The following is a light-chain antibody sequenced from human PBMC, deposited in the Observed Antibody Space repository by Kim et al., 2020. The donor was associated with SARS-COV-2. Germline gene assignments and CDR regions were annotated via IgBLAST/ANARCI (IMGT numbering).Light chain of an antibody. CDR3: QAWDSITYAV. CDR2: QDS. CDR1: KLGDKY. J-gene: IGLJ2*01. Sequence: SYELTQPPSVSVSPGQTASITCSGDKLGDKYACWYQQKPGQSPVLVIYQDSKRPSGIPERFSGSNSGNTATLTISGTQAMDEADYYCQAWDSITYAVFGGGTKVTVL. V-gene: IGLV3-1*01.